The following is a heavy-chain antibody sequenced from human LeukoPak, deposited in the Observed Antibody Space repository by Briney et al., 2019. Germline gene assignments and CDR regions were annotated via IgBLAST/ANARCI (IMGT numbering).Heavy chain of an antibody. CDR1: GFTFDDYA. Sequence: GGSLRLSCAASGFTFDDYAMHWVRQAPGKGLEWVSSISSSSSYIYYADSVKGRFTISRDNAKNSLYLQMNSLRAEDTAVYYCASSLSSSWYYFDYWGQGTLVTVSS. J-gene: IGHJ4*02. CDR3: ASSLSSSWYYFDY. V-gene: IGHV3-21*01. D-gene: IGHD6-13*01. CDR2: ISSSSSYI.